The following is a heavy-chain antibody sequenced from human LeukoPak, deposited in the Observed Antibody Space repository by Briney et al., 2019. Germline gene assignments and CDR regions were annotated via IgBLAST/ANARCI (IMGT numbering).Heavy chain of an antibody. CDR1: GFTFSSYG. Sequence: PGGSLRLSCAASGFTFSSYGMHWVRQAPGKGLEWVAFIRYDGSNKYYADSVKGRFTISRDNAKNSLYLQMNSLRAEDTAVYYCARERRLSGRYYFDYWGQGTLVTVSS. CDR2: IRYDGSNK. J-gene: IGHJ4*02. D-gene: IGHD3-10*01. V-gene: IGHV3-30*02. CDR3: ARERRLSGRYYFDY.